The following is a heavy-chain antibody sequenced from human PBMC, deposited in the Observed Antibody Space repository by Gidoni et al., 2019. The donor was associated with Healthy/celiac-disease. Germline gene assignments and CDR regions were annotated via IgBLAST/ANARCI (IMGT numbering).Heavy chain of an antibody. Sequence: DVHLVESGGGLEQPGGSLRLSCIASGFPFSSYEMNWVRQAPGKGLEWISYITSSGNNQHYADSVKGRFTISRDNAKNSLYLQMNSLRPEDTAVYYCVRDGTGPFFGPDSYYFGLDVWGQGTAVTVSS. D-gene: IGHD3-3*01. CDR2: ITSSGNNQ. J-gene: IGHJ6*02. CDR1: GFPFSSYE. V-gene: IGHV3-48*03. CDR3: VRDGTGPFFGPDSYYFGLDV.